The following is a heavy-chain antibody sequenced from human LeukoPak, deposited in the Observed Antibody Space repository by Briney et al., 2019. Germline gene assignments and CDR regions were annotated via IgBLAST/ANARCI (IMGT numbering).Heavy chain of an antibody. CDR3: AKALAVAGDDAFDI. CDR2: ISYDGSNK. V-gene: IGHV3-30*18. CDR1: GFTFSSYG. D-gene: IGHD6-19*01. J-gene: IGHJ3*02. Sequence: GGSLRLSCAASGFTFSSYGMHWVRQAPGKGLEWVAVISYDGSNKYYADSVKGRFTISRDNSKNTLYLQMNSLRAEDTAVYYCAKALAVAGDDAFDIWGQGTMVTVSS.